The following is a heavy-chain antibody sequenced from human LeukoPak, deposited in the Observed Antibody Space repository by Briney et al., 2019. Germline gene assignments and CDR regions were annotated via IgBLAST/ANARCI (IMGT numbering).Heavy chain of an antibody. D-gene: IGHD2-15*01. J-gene: IGHJ6*03. CDR3: ARVGRRYCSGGSCYSHYYYYYYMDV. V-gene: IGHV1-8*03. Sequence: ASVKVSCKASGYTFTGYYMHWVRQATGQGLEWMGWMNPNSGNTGYAQKFQGRVTITRNTSISTAYMEPSSLRSEDTAVYYCARVGRRYCSGGSCYSHYYYYYYMDVWGKGTTVTVSS. CDR2: MNPNSGNT. CDR1: GYTFTGYY.